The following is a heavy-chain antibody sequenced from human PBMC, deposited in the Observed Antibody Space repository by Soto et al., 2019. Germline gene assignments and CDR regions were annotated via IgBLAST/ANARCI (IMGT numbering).Heavy chain of an antibody. V-gene: IGHV3-30*18. CDR1: GFTFNTYG. D-gene: IGHD3-16*01. CDR3: AKVAESSIITFGGVPAY. Sequence: QVQLVESGGGVVQPGRTLRLSCAASGFTFNTYGMHWVRQAPGKGLEWVAVISFDEKIQYYADSVKGRFTISRDNSKNTIYQKRESLRHEYTAVYYCAKVAESSIITFGGVPAYWGQGPLVTVSS. CDR2: ISFDEKIQ. J-gene: IGHJ4*02.